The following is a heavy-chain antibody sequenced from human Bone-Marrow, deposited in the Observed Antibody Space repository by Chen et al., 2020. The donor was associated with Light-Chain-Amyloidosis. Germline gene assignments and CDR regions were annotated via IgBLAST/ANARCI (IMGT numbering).Heavy chain of an antibody. Sequence: QVQLQESGPGLVKTSETLSLTCTVSGGSMDYYYWNWIRQPPGKGLEWIGYIYNSGTTNYNPSPRSRVTMSVDMSKKQFSLKLSFVTAADSAVYYCGRDNIGGVDFWGQGTPVTVSS. CDR1: GGSMDYYY. J-gene: IGHJ4*02. D-gene: IGHD3-16*01. CDR3: GRDNIGGVDF. CDR2: IYNSGTT. V-gene: IGHV4-59*01.